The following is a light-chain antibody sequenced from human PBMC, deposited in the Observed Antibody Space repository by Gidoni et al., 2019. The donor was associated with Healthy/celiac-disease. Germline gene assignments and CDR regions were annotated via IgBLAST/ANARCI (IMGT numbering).Light chain of an antibody. V-gene: IGKV3-11*01. CDR1: QSVSSY. Sequence: EIVLTQSPATLSLPPGERATLSCRASQSVSSYLAWYQQKPGQAPRLLIYDASNRATGSPARFSGSGSGTDFTLTISSLEPEEFAVYYCQQRSNWPGTFGQXTKVEIK. CDR2: DAS. J-gene: IGKJ1*01. CDR3: QQRSNWPGT.